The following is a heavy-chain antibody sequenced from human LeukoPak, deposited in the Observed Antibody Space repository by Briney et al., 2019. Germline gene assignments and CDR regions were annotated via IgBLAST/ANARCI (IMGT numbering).Heavy chain of an antibody. CDR3: ATGTITMVRGVIKPKYYYYYYGMDV. J-gene: IGHJ6*04. CDR1: GYTLTELS. Sequence: ASVKVFCKVSGYTLTELSMHWVRQAPGKGLEWMGGFDPEDGETIYAQKFQGRVTMTEDTSTDTAYMELSSLRSEDTAVYYCATGTITMVRGVIKPKYYYYYYGMDVWGKGTTVTVPS. D-gene: IGHD3-10*01. V-gene: IGHV1-24*01. CDR2: FDPEDGET.